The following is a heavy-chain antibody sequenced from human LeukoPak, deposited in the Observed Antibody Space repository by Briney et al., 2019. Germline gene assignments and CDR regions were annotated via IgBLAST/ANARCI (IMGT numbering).Heavy chain of an antibody. CDR3: ARDFHYDSSGYYGY. Sequence: GGSLILSCAASGFTFSDYYMSWIRQAPAKGLERVSYISSSGSTIYYADSVKGRFTISRDNAKNSLYLQMNSLRAEDTAVYYCARDFHYDSSGYYGYWGQGTLVTVSS. CDR2: ISSSGSTI. D-gene: IGHD3-22*01. J-gene: IGHJ4*02. V-gene: IGHV3-11*01. CDR1: GFTFSDYY.